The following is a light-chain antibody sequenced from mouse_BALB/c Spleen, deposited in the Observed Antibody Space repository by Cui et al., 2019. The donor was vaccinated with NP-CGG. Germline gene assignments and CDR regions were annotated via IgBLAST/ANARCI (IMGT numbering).Light chain of an antibody. CDR3: ALWYSNHWV. Sequence: QPVVMQESAVTTSPGETVTLTCRSSTGAVTTSNYANWVQEKPDHLFTGLIGGTNNRAPGVPARFSGSLIGDKAALTITGAQTEDEAIYFCALWYSNHWVFGGGTKLTVL. J-gene: IGLJ1*01. CDR2: GTN. CDR1: TGAVTTSNY. V-gene: IGLV1*01.